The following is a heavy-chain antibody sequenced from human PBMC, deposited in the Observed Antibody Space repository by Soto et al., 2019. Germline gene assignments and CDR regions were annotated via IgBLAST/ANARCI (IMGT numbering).Heavy chain of an antibody. CDR2: INHSGST. D-gene: IGHD3-16*02. V-gene: IGHV4-34*01. CDR1: GGSFSGYY. Sequence: PSETLSLTCAVYGGSFSGYYWSWIRQPPGKGLEWIGEINHSGSTNYNPSLKSRVTISVDTSKNQFSLKLSSVTAADTAVYYCARSNLYDYVWGSYRPYYYYGMDVWGQGTTVTVSS. CDR3: ARSNLYDYVWGSYRPYYYYGMDV. J-gene: IGHJ6*02.